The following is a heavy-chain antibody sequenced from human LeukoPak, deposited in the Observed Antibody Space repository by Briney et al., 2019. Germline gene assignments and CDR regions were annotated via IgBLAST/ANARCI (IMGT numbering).Heavy chain of an antibody. V-gene: IGHV3-74*01. Sequence: PGGSLRLSCAASGFTFSNYWMHWVRHPPGKGLVWVSRISGDGSTTNYADSVRGRFTISRDNAKNTLYLQMNSLRAEDTAVYYCAISSGWYNWGQGTLVTVSS. CDR1: GFTFSNYW. J-gene: IGHJ4*02. CDR2: ISGDGSTT. D-gene: IGHD6-19*01. CDR3: AISSGWYN.